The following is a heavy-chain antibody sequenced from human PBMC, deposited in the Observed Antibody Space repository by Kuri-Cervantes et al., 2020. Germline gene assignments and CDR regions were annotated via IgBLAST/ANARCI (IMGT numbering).Heavy chain of an antibody. D-gene: IGHD3-10*01. J-gene: IGHJ6*02. CDR1: GFTFSDYS. Sequence: GGSLRLSCAASGFTFSDYSMNWVRQSPGKGLEWVSSISSKSTYIYYADSVRGRFTISRDNAKNSLYLQMNSLRAEDTAVYYCASGTELLWFGDYYYGMDVWGQGTTVTVSS. V-gene: IGHV3-21*01. CDR2: ISSKSTYI. CDR3: ASGTELLWFGDYYYGMDV.